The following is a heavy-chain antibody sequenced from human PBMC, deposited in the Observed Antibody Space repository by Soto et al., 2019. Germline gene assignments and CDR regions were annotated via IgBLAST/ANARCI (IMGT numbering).Heavy chain of an antibody. CDR2: ISPMFGAA. CDR1: GGTFYTYA. Sequence: QVQLVQSGAEMKKPGSSVKVSCQSSGGTFYTYAMNWVRQAPGQGPEWMGDISPMFGAANYAPKFQGRVTITADESRGTSYMQLSSLTSEDPALYFCAREVQVHTPAFVYWGQGTLVTVSS. D-gene: IGHD3-10*01. J-gene: IGHJ4*02. V-gene: IGHV1-69*19. CDR3: AREVQVHTPAFVY.